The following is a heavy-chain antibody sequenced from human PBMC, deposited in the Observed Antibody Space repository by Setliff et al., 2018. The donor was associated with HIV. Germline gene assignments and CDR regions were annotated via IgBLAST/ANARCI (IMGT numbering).Heavy chain of an antibody. CDR3: ARALYRVKQQLVPHFFDY. CDR1: GFTFSSYS. J-gene: IGHJ4*02. V-gene: IGHV3-48*01. D-gene: IGHD6-13*01. Sequence: GGSLRLSCAASGFTFSSYSMNWVRQTPGKGLEWISYISSSSNTIYYADSVKGRFTISRDNAKNSLYLQMNSLRAEDTAMYYCARALYRVKQQLVPHFFDYWGQGTLVTVAS. CDR2: ISSSSNTI.